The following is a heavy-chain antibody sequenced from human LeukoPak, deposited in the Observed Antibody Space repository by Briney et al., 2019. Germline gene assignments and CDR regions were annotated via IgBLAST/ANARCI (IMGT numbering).Heavy chain of an antibody. J-gene: IGHJ4*02. V-gene: IGHV1-18*01. CDR3: AKARSLDY. CDR2: ISDYNGNT. Sequence: MGWISDYNGNTNYAQKLQGRVTMTTDTSTSTAYMELRSLRSDDTAVYYCAKARSLDYWGQGTLVTVSS.